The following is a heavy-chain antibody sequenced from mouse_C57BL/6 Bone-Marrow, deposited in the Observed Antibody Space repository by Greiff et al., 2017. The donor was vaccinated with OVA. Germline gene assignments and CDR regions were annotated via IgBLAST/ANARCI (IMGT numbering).Heavy chain of an antibody. Sequence: VQLQQSGPELVKPGASVKIPCKASGYTFTDYNLDWVKQSPGKSLEWIGDINPNNGGTIYNQKFKGKATLTVDKSSSTAYMELRSLTSEDAAVYYCARYGGYYWFAYWGQGTLVTVSA. CDR2: INPNNGGT. J-gene: IGHJ3*01. CDR3: ARYGGYYWFAY. V-gene: IGHV1-18*01. CDR1: GYTFTDYN. D-gene: IGHD2-3*01.